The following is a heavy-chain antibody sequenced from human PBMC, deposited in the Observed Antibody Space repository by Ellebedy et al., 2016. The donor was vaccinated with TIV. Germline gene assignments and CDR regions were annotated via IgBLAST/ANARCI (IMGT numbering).Heavy chain of an antibody. CDR2: ISYDGSNK. CDR1: GFTFSTYP. D-gene: IGHD6-19*01. CDR3: ARDQWLGRAYYFDS. V-gene: IGHV3-30*04. Sequence: GESLKISCAASGFTFSTYPMHWVRQAPGKGLEWVAAISYDGSNKFYADSVKGRFSISRDNTKNSLYLQMNSLTDEDTAVYYCARDQWLGRAYYFDSWGQGTLVTVSS. J-gene: IGHJ4*02.